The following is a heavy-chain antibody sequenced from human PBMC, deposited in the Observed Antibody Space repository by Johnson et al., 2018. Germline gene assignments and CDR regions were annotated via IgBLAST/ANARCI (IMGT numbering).Heavy chain of an antibody. Sequence: VQLQESGGGLVQPGGSLKLSCAASGFSFSGSPMHWVRQASGKGLEWVGRIRSKANNYAIAYGASVKGRFTISRDDSKNTANLQMNSLKAEDTAVYYCTRSDYSGTYFSWGQGTRVTVSS. D-gene: IGHD1-26*01. V-gene: IGHV3-73*01. J-gene: IGHJ1*01. CDR3: TRSDYSGTYFS. CDR2: IRSKANNYAI. CDR1: GFSFSGSP.